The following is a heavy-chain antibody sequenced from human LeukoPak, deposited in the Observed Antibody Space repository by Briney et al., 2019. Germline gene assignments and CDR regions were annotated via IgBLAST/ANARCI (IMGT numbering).Heavy chain of an antibody. CDR1: GFTFSSYA. Sequence: GSLRLSCAASGFTFSSYAMNWVRQAPGKGLEWVSYISSSGSTIYSADSVKGRFTISRDNAKNSLYLQMNSLRAEDTAVYYCARGPLLGYLNYWGQGALVAVSS. CDR3: ARGPLLGYLNY. D-gene: IGHD3-22*01. J-gene: IGHJ4*02. V-gene: IGHV3-48*04. CDR2: ISSSGSTI.